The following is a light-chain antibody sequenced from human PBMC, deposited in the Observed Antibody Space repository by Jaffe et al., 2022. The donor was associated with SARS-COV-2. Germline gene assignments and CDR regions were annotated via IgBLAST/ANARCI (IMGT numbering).Light chain of an antibody. V-gene: IGLV2-14*03. CDR1: SSDVGAYNY. CDR2: DVS. CDR3: NSYTSDNTLV. Sequence: QSALTQPASVSGSPGQSITISCTGSSSDVGAYNYVSWYQQHPGKAPKLIIYDVSNRPSGFSNRFSGSKSDNTASLTISGLQAEDEADYYCNSYTSDNTLVFGGGTKLTVL. J-gene: IGLJ2*01.